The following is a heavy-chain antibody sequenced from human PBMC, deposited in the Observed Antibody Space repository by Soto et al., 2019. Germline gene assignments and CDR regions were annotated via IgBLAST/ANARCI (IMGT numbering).Heavy chain of an antibody. CDR1: GYTFTSYG. CDR2: ISAYNGNT. D-gene: IGHD3-10*01. Sequence: GASVKVSCKASGYTFTSYGISWVRQAPGQGLEWMGWISAYNGNTNYAQKLQGRVTMTTDTSTSTAYMELRSLRSDDTAVYYCAKDLGRYYYGSGSYSSPSYYFDYWGQGTLVTVS. V-gene: IGHV1-18*01. J-gene: IGHJ4*02. CDR3: AKDLGRYYYGSGSYSSPSYYFDY.